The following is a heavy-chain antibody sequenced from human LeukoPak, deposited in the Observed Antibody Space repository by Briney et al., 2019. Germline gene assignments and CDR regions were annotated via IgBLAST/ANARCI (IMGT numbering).Heavy chain of an antibody. D-gene: IGHD3-10*01. CDR1: GGSITIDNW. Sequence: SETLSLTCAVSGGSITIDNWWSWVRQPPGKGLEWIGEIYHSGSTNYNPSLKSRVTISVDKSKNQFSLKLSSVTAADTAVYYCASVVSGSYYTPHYYFAMDVWGKGTTVTVSS. CDR3: ASVVSGSYYTPHYYFAMDV. CDR2: IYHSGST. V-gene: IGHV4-4*02. J-gene: IGHJ6*04.